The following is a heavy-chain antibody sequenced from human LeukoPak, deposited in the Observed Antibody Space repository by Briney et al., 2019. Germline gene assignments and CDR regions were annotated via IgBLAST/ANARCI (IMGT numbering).Heavy chain of an antibody. D-gene: IGHD3-10*01. Sequence: SETLSLTCTVSGGSISSGGYYWSWIRQHPGKGLEWIGYIYYSGSTYYNPSLKSRVTISVDTSKNQFSLMLSSVTAADTAVYYCARGSITMVRGVINYFDYWGQGTLVTVSS. CDR2: IYYSGST. V-gene: IGHV4-31*03. CDR3: ARGSITMVRGVINYFDY. J-gene: IGHJ4*02. CDR1: GGSISSGGYY.